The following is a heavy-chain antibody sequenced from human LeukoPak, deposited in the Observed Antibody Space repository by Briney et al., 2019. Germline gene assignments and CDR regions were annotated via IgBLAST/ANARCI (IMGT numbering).Heavy chain of an antibody. CDR2: ISGSGGST. J-gene: IGHJ5*02. V-gene: IGHV3-23*01. CDR1: GFTFSSYA. Sequence: QPGGSLRLSCAASGFTFSSYAMSWVRQAPGKGLEWVSVISGSGGSTYYADPVKGRFTISRDNSKNTLYLQMHSLRAEDTAVYYCAKDTGIAAAGHNWFDPWGQGTLVTVSS. CDR3: AKDTGIAAAGHNWFDP. D-gene: IGHD6-13*01.